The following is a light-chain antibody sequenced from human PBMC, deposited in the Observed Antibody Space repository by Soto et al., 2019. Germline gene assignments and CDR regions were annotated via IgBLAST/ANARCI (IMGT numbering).Light chain of an antibody. Sequence: AIQMTQSPSSLSASVGDRVTITCRASQAIRNDVSWYQQKPGKAPKLLIYAASSFPSGVPARFSGSGSGTDFTLTISILQAEDFASYYCLQDYDLWTFGQGTKVEIK. CDR2: AAS. J-gene: IGKJ1*01. CDR3: LQDYDLWT. CDR1: QAIRND. V-gene: IGKV1-6*01.